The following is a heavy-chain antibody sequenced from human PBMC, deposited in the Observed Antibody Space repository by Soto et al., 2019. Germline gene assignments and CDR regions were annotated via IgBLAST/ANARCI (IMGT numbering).Heavy chain of an antibody. J-gene: IGHJ6*02. Sequence: QVQLVQSGAEMQQPGASVRVSCKASGGTFSKYAFSWVRQAPGQGLEWLGGTIPMFGTPNYAQKFQGRVAISAAESTAKVYMELSSLRSEDTAVYFCARPLRDRNSSYGMAVWGQGTTVTVSS. CDR3: ARPLRDRNSSYGMAV. D-gene: IGHD3-22*01. CDR2: TIPMFGTP. CDR1: GGTFSKYA. V-gene: IGHV1-69*01.